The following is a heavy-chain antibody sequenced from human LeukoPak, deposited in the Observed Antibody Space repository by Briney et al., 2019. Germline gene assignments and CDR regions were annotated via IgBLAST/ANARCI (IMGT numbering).Heavy chain of an antibody. D-gene: IGHD2-21*02. CDR2: ISYDGSNK. CDR1: GFTFSSYA. V-gene: IGHV3-30*04. Sequence: PGGSLRLSCAASGFTFSSYAMHWARQAPGKGLEWVAVISYDGSNKYYADSVKGRFTISRDNSKNTLYLQMNSLRAEDTAVYYCARAYCGDDCYNYHFDHWGQGTLVTVSS. CDR3: ARAYCGDDCYNYHFDH. J-gene: IGHJ4*02.